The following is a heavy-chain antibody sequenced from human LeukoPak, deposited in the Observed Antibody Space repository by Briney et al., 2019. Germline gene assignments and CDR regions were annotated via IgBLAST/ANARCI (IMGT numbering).Heavy chain of an antibody. V-gene: IGHV3-74*01. Sequence: GESLKISCAASGFTLSSYWMHWVRQGPGKGPVWVSRISPDGSDTSYADSVKGRFTISRDNAKNTLYLQMNSLRVEDTAVYYCVRGAYSGSLDYWGQGTLVTVSS. J-gene: IGHJ4*02. CDR1: GFTLSSYW. D-gene: IGHD1-26*01. CDR3: VRGAYSGSLDY. CDR2: ISPDGSDT.